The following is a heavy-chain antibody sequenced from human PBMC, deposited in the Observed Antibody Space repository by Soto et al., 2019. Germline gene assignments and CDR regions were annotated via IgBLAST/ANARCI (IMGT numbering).Heavy chain of an antibody. CDR1: GGSISSSNW. J-gene: IGHJ4*02. V-gene: IGHV4-4*02. Sequence: QVQLQESGPGLVKPSGTLSLTCAVSGGSISSSNWWSWVRQPPGKGLEWIGEIYHSGSTNYNPSLKSRVTRSVDKSKNQFSLKLSSVTAADTAVYYCARVSYYYGSGSYYSVDYWGQGTLVTVSS. CDR3: ARVSYYYGSGSYYSVDY. D-gene: IGHD3-10*01. CDR2: IYHSGST.